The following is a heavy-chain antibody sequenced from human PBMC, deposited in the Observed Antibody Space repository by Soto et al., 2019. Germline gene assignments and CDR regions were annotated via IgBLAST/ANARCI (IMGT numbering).Heavy chain of an antibody. Sequence: GASVKVSCKASGYSFTTRAMIWVRQAPGQRPEWMGWINTGNGNTRYSPKFQGRVNITRDTSASTAYMELSSLKSEDTAVYYCARGEQLYHYYYGMDVWGQGSTVTVSS. V-gene: IGHV1-3*04. CDR3: ARGEQLYHYYYGMDV. CDR2: INTGNGNT. CDR1: GYSFTTRA. J-gene: IGHJ6*02.